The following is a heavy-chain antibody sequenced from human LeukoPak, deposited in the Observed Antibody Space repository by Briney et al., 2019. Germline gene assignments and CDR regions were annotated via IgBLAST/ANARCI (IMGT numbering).Heavy chain of an antibody. V-gene: IGHV4-59*08. CDR2: IFYSGST. J-gene: IGHJ4*02. D-gene: IGHD1-26*01. Sequence: SETLSLTCTVSGGSMSSYYRSWIRQPPGKGLEWIGYIFYSGSTNYNPSLKSRVTVSVDTSKNQFSLKLGSVTAADTAVYYCARQPYMLGAYYFDSWGQGALVTVSS. CDR1: GGSMSSYY. CDR3: ARQPYMLGAYYFDS.